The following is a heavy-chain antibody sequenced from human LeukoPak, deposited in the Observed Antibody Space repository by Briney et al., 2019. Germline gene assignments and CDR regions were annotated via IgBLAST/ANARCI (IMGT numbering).Heavy chain of an antibody. V-gene: IGHV4-39*01. J-gene: IGHJ3*02. CDR3: ARLGTVVDAFDI. CDR1: GGSISSYY. D-gene: IGHD1-26*01. Sequence: SETLSLTCTVSGGSISSYYWGWIRQPPGKGLEWIGSIYYSGSTYYNPSLKSRVTISVDTSKNQFSLKLSSVTAADTAVYYCARLGTVVDAFDIWGQGTMVTVSS. CDR2: IYYSGST.